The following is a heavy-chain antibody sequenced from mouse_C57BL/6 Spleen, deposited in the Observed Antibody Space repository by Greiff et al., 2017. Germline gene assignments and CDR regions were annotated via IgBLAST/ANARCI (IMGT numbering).Heavy chain of an antibody. V-gene: IGHV1-50*01. D-gene: IGHD3-2*02. CDR1: GYTFPSYW. J-gene: IGHJ2*01. CDR2: IDPSDSYP. Sequence: QVQLQQPGAELVKPGASVKLSCKASGYTFPSYWMQWVKQRPGQGLEWIGEIDPSDSYPNYNQKFKGKATLTVDTSSSTAYMQLSSLTSEDSAVYYCAMGDSSGYWGQGTTLTVAS. CDR3: AMGDSSGY.